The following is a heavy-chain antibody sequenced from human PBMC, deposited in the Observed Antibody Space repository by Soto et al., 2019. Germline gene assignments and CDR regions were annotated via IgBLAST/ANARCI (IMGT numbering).Heavy chain of an antibody. CDR2: ISSDGTKD. CDR3: TKPRSSFQWPPFDP. V-gene: IGHV3-30*18. D-gene: IGHD6-19*01. CDR1: GFAFRSVG. Sequence: QEKLVESGGAVVRPGRSLRLSCAASGFAFRSVGIHWVRQAPGKGLEWVAFISSDGTKDDFADSVKGRFAISRDNWKSTVYLQMNSLKVEDTAVYFCTKPRSSFQWPPFDPWGHGTVVTVSS. J-gene: IGHJ5*02.